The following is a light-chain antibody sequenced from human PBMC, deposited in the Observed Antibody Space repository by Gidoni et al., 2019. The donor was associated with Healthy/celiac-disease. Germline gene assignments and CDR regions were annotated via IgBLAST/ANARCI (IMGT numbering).Light chain of an antibody. CDR3: QHGVT. CDR1: QSVSSY. J-gene: IGKJ4*01. V-gene: IGKV3-11*01. Sequence: DIVLTQSPATLSLSPGERATLSCRASQSVSSYLAWYQQKPGQAPRLLIYDASNRATGIPARFSGSGSGTDFTLTISSLEPEDFAVYYCQHGVTFGGGTKVEIK. CDR2: DAS.